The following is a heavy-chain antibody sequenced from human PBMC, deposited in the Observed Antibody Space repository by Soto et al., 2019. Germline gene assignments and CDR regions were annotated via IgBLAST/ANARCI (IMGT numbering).Heavy chain of an antibody. CDR2: INPNSGGT. J-gene: IGHJ4*01. D-gene: IGHD2-15*01. CDR1: GYTFTGYY. CDR3: ARADMAVVAATLERNYYFDY. V-gene: IGHV1-2*04. Sequence: ASVKVSCKASGYTFTGYYMHWVRQAPGQGLEWMGWINPNSGGTNYAQKFQGWVTMTRDTSISTAYMELSRLRSDDTAVYYCARADMAVVAATLERNYYFDYWGQGTLVTVSS.